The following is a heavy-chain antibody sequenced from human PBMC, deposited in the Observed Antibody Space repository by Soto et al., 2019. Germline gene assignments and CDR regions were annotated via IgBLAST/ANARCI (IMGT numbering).Heavy chain of an antibody. CDR1: GYTFTSYG. CDR3: ARAPLKYSSGWYGENWFDP. V-gene: IGHV1-18*01. Sequence: GAPMKVSCKASGYTFTSYGISWVRQAPGQGLEWMGWISAYNGNTNYAQKLQGRVTMTTDTATSTAYMELRSLRSDDTAVYYCARAPLKYSSGWYGENWFDPWGQGTLVTVSS. D-gene: IGHD6-19*01. J-gene: IGHJ5*02. CDR2: ISAYNGNT.